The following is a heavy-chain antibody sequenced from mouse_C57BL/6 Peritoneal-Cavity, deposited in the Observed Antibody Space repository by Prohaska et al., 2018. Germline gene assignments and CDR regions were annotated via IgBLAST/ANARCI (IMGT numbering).Heavy chain of an antibody. CDR1: GFSLTSYC. CDR2: IWRCVST. V-gene: IGHV2-5*01. CDR3: Y. Sequence: VRLTPSLPSLLHPSQRLSISCTVSGFSLTSYCVHWVRQSPGKGLEWLGVIWRCVSTDYNAAFMSRLSINKDKYKSKVFFHMSSLYDESSGINAGYWGQGTMVTV. J-gene: IGHJ4*01.